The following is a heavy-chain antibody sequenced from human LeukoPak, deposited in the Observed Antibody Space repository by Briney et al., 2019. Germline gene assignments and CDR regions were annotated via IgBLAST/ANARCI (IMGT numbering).Heavy chain of an antibody. CDR1: GGSISSYY. J-gene: IGHJ6*02. CDR3: ARGHYDFWSGLYPYGMDV. D-gene: IGHD3-3*01. Sequence: SETLSLTCTVSGGSISSYYWSWIRQHPGKGLEWIGYIYYSGSTYYNPSLKSRVTISVDTSKNQFSLKLSSVTAADTAVYYCARGHYDFWSGLYPYGMDVWGQGTTVTVSS. V-gene: IGHV4-59*06. CDR2: IYYSGST.